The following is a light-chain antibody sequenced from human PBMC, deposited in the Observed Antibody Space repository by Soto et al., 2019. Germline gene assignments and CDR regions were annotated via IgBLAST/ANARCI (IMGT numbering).Light chain of an antibody. CDR2: AVS. J-gene: IGLJ1*01. CDR3: ISYTDRQSYL. Sequence: QSALTQPASVSGSPGQSITISCSGTSSDIGSYDHVAWYQQFPGKSPKLIIYAVSDRPSGVSDRFSGSKSGISASLTLSGLQTEDEADYYCISYTDRQSYLFGTGTKVTVL. CDR1: SSDIGSYDH. V-gene: IGLV2-14*03.